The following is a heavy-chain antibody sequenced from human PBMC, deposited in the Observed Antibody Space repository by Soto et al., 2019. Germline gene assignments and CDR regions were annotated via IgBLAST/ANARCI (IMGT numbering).Heavy chain of an antibody. Sequence: SETLSLTCTVSGGSISSYYWSWIRQPPGKGLEWIGYIYYSGSTNYNPSLKSRVTISVDTSKNQFSLKLSSVTAADTAVYYCARHLLLYYYDSSGYYLRDAFDIWGQGTMVT. CDR3: ARHLLLYYYDSSGYYLRDAFDI. V-gene: IGHV4-59*08. CDR2: IYYSGST. J-gene: IGHJ3*02. D-gene: IGHD3-22*01. CDR1: GGSISSYY.